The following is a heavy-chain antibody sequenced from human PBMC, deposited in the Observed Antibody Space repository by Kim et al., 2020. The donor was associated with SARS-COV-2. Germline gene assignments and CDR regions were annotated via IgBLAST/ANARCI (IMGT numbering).Heavy chain of an antibody. CDR1: GGSISSSDYY. CDR2: IYYTGTT. V-gene: IGHV4-39*01. D-gene: IGHD2-8*02. Sequence: SETLSLTCTVSGGSISSSDYYWGWIRQPPGKGLEWIGSIYYTGTTYYNPSLKSRVTISVDTSKNQFSLKLSSVTDATVYYCARHGCTGGGCYFYPAVQGT. J-gene: IGHJ5*02. CDR3: ARHGCTGGGCYFYP.